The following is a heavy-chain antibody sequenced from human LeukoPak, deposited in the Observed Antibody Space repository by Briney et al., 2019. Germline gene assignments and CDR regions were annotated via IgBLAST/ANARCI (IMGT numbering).Heavy chain of an antibody. J-gene: IGHJ4*02. CDR2: IYSGGAT. CDR1: GFTVSSNY. CDR3: ASPTRGGTDADY. V-gene: IGHV3-66*01. D-gene: IGHD3-16*01. Sequence: GGSLRLSCAASGFTVSSNYMSWVRQALGKGLEWVSVIYSGGATYYTDSVWGRFTISRDNSKNTLYLQMNSLRADDTAVYYCASPTRGGTDADYWGQGTLVTVSS.